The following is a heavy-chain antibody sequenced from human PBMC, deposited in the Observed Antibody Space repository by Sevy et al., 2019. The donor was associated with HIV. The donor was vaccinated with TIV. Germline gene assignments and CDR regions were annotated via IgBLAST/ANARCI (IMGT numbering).Heavy chain of an antibody. J-gene: IGHJ3*02. V-gene: IGHV3-7*01. CDR3: ARDSSYCSGDKCYDVFDI. D-gene: IGHD2-21*01. Sequence: GGSLRLFCAASGFTFSDYWMTWVRQAPGKDLEWVANIKRDESVKHYVDSVKGRFSVSRDNAKNSLYLHMNSLRADDTALYYCARDSSYCSGDKCYDVFDIWGQGTMVTVSS. CDR2: IKRDESVK. CDR1: GFTFSDYW.